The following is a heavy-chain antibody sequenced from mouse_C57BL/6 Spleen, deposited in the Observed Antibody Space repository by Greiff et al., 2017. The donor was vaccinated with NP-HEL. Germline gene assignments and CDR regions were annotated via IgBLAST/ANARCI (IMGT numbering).Heavy chain of an antibody. V-gene: IGHV1-76*01. CDR1: GYTFTDYY. Sequence: QVQLQQSGAELVRPGASVKLSCKASGYTFTDYYINWVKQRPGQGLEWIARIYPGSGNTYYNEKFTGKATLTAEKSSSTAYIYLSMLTSVDSAVNFCERGATQASRLGYWGQGTTLTVSS. J-gene: IGHJ2*01. CDR3: ERGATQASRLGY. CDR2: IYPGSGNT. D-gene: IGHD3-2*02.